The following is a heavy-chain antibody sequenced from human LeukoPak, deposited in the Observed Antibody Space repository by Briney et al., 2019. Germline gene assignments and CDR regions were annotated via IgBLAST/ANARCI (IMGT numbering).Heavy chain of an antibody. CDR3: AGRWYSSGWDFDY. CDR2: INHSGST. D-gene: IGHD6-19*01. CDR1: GGSFSGYY. V-gene: IGHV4-34*01. J-gene: IGHJ4*02. Sequence: PSETLSLTCAVYGGSFSGYYWSWIRQPPGKGLEWIGEINHSGSTNYNPSLKSRVTISVDTSKNQFSLKLSSVTAADTAVYYCAGRWYSSGWDFDYWGQGTLVTVSS.